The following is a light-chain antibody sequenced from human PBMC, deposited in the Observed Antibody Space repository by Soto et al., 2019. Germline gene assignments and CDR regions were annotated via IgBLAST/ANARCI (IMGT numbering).Light chain of an antibody. CDR3: LHHGSSLWT. J-gene: IGKJ1*01. Sequence: AIQMTQSPSSLSASVGDRVTITCRASQAIRNDLGWYQQKPGKAPNLLIFGASNLQAGVPVRFSASGSGTNFTLTISNLQPEDFAMYYCLHHGSSLWTFGQGTKVDIK. V-gene: IGKV1-6*01. CDR2: GAS. CDR1: QAIRND.